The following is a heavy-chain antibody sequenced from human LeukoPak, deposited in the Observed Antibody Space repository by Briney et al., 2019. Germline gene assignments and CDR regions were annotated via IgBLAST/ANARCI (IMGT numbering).Heavy chain of an antibody. CDR1: GGSISSGGYY. J-gene: IGHJ3*02. Sequence: PSETLSLTCTVSGGSISSGGYYWSWIRQHPGKGLEWIGYIYYSGSTYYNPSLKRRVTISVDTSKNQFSLKLSSVTAADTAVYYCARVERAWDLAFDIWGQGTMVTVSS. CDR2: IYYSGST. V-gene: IGHV4-31*03. CDR3: ARVERAWDLAFDI. D-gene: IGHD1-26*01.